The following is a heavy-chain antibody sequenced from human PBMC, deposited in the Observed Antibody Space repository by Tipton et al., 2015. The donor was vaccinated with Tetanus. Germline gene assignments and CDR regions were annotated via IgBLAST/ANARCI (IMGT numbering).Heavy chain of an antibody. D-gene: IGHD1-1*01. CDR3: ARDQLDP. J-gene: IGHJ5*02. CDR1: GYTFTSYA. CDR2: ISGYNGNT. V-gene: IGHV1-18*01. Sequence: GEVKKPGASVKVSCKASGYTFTSYAVTWVRQAPGRGLEWMGWISGYNGNTNFTQKFQGRLTMTRDTSTSTAYMELRSLRSDDTAVYFCARDQLDPWGQGTLVTVSS.